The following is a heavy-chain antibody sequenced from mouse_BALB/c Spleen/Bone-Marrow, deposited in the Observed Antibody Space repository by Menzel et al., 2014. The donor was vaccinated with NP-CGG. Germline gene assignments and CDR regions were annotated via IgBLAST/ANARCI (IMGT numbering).Heavy chain of an antibody. CDR3: ARWDYAMDY. CDR2: INPGSGGT. CDR1: GYAFTNYL. J-gene: IGHJ4*01. Sequence: QVQLQQPGAELVRPGTSVKVSCKASGYAFTNYLIEWVKQRPGQGLEWIGVINPGSGGTNYNEKIKGKATLTADKSSSTAYMQLSSLTSDDSAVYFCARWDYAMDYWGQGTSVTVSS. V-gene: IGHV1-54*01.